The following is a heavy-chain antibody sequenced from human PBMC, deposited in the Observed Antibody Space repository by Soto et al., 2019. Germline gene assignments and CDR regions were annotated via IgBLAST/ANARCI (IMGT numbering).Heavy chain of an antibody. CDR3: AGDSRGYDYVWGSYRLFDY. D-gene: IGHD3-16*02. J-gene: IGHJ4*02. Sequence: QVQLVQSGAEVKKPGASVKVSCKASGYTFTSYGISWVRQAPGQGLEWMGWISAYNGNTSYAQKLQGRVTMTTDTSTSTDNMELRSLRSEGTAVYDCAGDSRGYDYVWGSYRLFDYWGQGTLVTVCS. CDR1: GYTFTSYG. CDR2: ISAYNGNT. V-gene: IGHV1-18*01.